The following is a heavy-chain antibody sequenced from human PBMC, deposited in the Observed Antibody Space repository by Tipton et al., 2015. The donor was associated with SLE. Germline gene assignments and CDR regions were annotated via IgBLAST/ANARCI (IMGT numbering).Heavy chain of an antibody. J-gene: IGHJ4*02. CDR2: IYSGGST. CDR1: GFTVSSNY. Sequence: SLRLSCAASGFTVSSNYMSWVRQAPGKGLEWVSVIYSGGSTYYADSVKGRFTISRHNSKNTLYLQMNSLRAEDTAVYYCARGSFVEMATFYFDYWGQGTLVTVSS. V-gene: IGHV3-53*04. D-gene: IGHD5-24*01. CDR3: ARGSFVEMATFYFDY.